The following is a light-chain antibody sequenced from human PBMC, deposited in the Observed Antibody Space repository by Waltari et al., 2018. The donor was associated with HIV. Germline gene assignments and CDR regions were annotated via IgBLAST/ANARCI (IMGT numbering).Light chain of an antibody. Sequence: DIQLTQSTSTLSASVRDGGTITCRASQSISSWLAWSQQKTGKAPKLLIYKASSLESGVPARFSGSGSGTEFPLTSSSLQPDDFATYYCQQYNSYWTFGQGTKVEIK. CDR1: QSISSW. V-gene: IGKV1-5*03. CDR3: QQYNSYWT. J-gene: IGKJ1*01. CDR2: KAS.